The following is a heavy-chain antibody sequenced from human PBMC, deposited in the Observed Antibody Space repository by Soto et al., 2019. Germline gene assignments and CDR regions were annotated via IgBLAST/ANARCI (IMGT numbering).Heavy chain of an antibody. Sequence: QVQLEQSGAEVKKPGSSVKVSCKASGGTLSDHGVAWLRQAPGQGLEWMGGTIPVFNTAKYAQKFQGRVTVTADKITNIAYMELSSLISEDTAFYFCARGVYGSGNYYTGTSAFDICGHGTMVIVSS. CDR2: TIPVFNTA. V-gene: IGHV1-69*06. CDR3: ARGVYGSGNYYTGTSAFDI. D-gene: IGHD3-10*01. CDR1: GGTLSDHG. J-gene: IGHJ3*02.